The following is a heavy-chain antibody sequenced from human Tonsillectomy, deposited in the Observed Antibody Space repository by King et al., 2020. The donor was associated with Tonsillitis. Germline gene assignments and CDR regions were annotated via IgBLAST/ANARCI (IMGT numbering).Heavy chain of an antibody. V-gene: IGHV3-7*03. J-gene: IGHJ6*02. CDR1: GFMFSNYW. CDR3: ARVDKVMGNNYYGSDV. D-gene: IGHD5-18*01. CDR2: IKQDGSEK. Sequence: VQLVESGGGLVQPGGSLRLSCAASGFMFSNYWMSWVRQAPGKGLEWVANIKQDGSEKYHVDSVKGRFSISRDNAKNSLYLQMNSLRVDDTAVYYCARVDKVMGNNYYGSDVWGQGTTVAVSS.